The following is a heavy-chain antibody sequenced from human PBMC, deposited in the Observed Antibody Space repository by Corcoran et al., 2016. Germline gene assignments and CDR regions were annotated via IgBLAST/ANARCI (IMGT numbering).Heavy chain of an antibody. CDR3: AKDSDILTGYGRGYSQH. V-gene: IGHV3-30*18. Sequence: QVQLVDSWGGVFPPGRFLRLYCAASGFTFSSYGMHWVRQAPGKGLEWVAVISYDGSNKYYADSVKGRFTISRDNSKNTLYTQMNSLRAEDTAVDYCAKDSDILTGYGRGYSQHWGQGTLVTVSS. J-gene: IGHJ1*01. D-gene: IGHD3-9*01. CDR2: ISYDGSNK. CDR1: GFTFSSYG.